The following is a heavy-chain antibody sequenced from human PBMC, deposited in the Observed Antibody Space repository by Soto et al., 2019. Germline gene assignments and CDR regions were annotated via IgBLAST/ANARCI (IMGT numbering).Heavy chain of an antibody. CDR1: GFTFSSYA. J-gene: IGHJ4*02. D-gene: IGHD3-10*01. Sequence: GGSLSLSCAASGFTFSSYAMHWVRQAPGKGLEWVAVISYDGSNKYYADSVKGRFTISRDNSKNTLYLQMNSLRAEDTAVYYCAGHGGVINPPFDYWGQGTLVTV. V-gene: IGHV3-30-3*01. CDR3: AGHGGVINPPFDY. CDR2: ISYDGSNK.